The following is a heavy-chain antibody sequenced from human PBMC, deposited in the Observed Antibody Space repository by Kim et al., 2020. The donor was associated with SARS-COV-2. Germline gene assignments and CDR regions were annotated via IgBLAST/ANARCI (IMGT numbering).Heavy chain of an antibody. CDR3: AREGAMYYDILTGYYNGHYYYGMDV. V-gene: IGHV1-18*01. J-gene: IGHJ6*02. CDR1: GYTFTSYG. D-gene: IGHD3-9*01. CDR2: ISAYNGNT. Sequence: ASVKVSCKASGYTFTSYGISWVRQAPGQGLEWMGWISAYNGNTNYAQKLQGRVTMTTDTSTSTAYMELRSLRSDDTAVYYCAREGAMYYDILTGYYNGHYYYGMDVWGQGTTVTVSS.